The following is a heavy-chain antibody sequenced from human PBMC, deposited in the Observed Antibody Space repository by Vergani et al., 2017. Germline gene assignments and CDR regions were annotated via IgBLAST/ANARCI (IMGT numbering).Heavy chain of an antibody. CDR1: GGTFSSYA. J-gene: IGHJ5*02. CDR3: ARGNXAVASILSGNWFDP. D-gene: IGHD6-19*01. V-gene: IGHV1-69*12. CDR2: IIPIFGTA. Sequence: QVQLVQSGAEVKKPGSSVKVSCKASGGTFSSYAISWVRQAPGQGLEWMGGIIPIFGTANYAQKFQGRVTITADESTSTAYMELSSLRSEDTAVYYCARGNXAVASILSGNWFDPWGQGTLVTVSS.